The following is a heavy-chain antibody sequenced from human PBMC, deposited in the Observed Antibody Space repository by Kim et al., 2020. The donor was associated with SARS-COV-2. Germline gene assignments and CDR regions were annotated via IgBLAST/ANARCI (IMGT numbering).Heavy chain of an antibody. J-gene: IGHJ6*02. Sequence: SETLSLTCTVSGGSISSYYWSWIRQPPGKGLEWMGYIYYSGSTNYNPSLKSRVTISVDTSKNQFSLKLSSVTAADTAVYYCARDLGYNWNYYYYYGMDVWGQGTTVTVSS. D-gene: IGHD1-20*01. V-gene: IGHV4-59*01. CDR3: ARDLGYNWNYYYYYGMDV. CDR1: GGSISSYY. CDR2: IYYSGST.